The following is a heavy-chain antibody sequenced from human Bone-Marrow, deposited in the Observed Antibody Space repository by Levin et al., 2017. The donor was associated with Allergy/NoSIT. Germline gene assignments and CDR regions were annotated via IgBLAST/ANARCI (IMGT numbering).Heavy chain of an antibody. CDR1: GYPFTSYL. J-gene: IGHJ4*02. CDR3: ARDVGAFDD. V-gene: IGHV1-3*01. CDR2: INAGNGNT. D-gene: IGHD1-26*01. Sequence: GESLKISCKASGYPFTSYLIHWVRQAPGQSLEWMGWINAGNGNTRYSQKFQGRVTITRDPSADTALMDLSSLRSEDTAVYYCARDVGAFDDWGQGTLITVSS.